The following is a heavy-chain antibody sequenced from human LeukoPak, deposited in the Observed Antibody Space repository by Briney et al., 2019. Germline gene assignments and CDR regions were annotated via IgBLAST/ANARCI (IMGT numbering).Heavy chain of an antibody. CDR2: INQGGSDK. CDR3: TRDRSRAEDD. J-gene: IGHJ4*02. D-gene: IGHD1-14*01. CDR1: GFTFSGHW. Sequence: GGSLRLSCAASGFTFSGHWMSWVHQAPGKGLEWVANINQGGSDKYYVDSVKGRFAISRDNANNLLYLQMNSLRGEDTAVYYCTRDRSRAEDDWGQGTLVTVSS. V-gene: IGHV3-7*01.